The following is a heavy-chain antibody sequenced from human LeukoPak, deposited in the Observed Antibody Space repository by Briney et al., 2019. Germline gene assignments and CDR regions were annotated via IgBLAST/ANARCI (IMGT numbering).Heavy chain of an antibody. V-gene: IGHV4-39*07. CDR2: IYYSGSS. Sequence: SETLSLTCSVSGGSISSSSSYWGWIRQPPGKGLEWIGSIYYSGSSFDNPALKSRVTISVDTSKNQFSLKLSSVTAADTAVYYCAREGGTGAFDIWGQGTMVTVSS. CDR3: AREGGTGAFDI. D-gene: IGHD1-14*01. CDR1: GGSISSSSSY. J-gene: IGHJ3*02.